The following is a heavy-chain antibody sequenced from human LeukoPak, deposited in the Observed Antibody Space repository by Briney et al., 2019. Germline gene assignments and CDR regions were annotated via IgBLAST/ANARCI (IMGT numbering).Heavy chain of an antibody. CDR1: GGPISNYY. D-gene: IGHD4-17*01. CDR3: ARAAVTTSRYFQH. J-gene: IGHJ1*01. CDR2: IYNSGHT. Sequence: SETLSLTCTVSGGPISNYYWSWIRQPPGKGLEWIGYIYNSGHTNYNPSLKSRVTISEDTSKNQLSLKLSSVTAADTAVYYCARAAVTTSRYFQHWGQGTLVTVSS. V-gene: IGHV4-59*01.